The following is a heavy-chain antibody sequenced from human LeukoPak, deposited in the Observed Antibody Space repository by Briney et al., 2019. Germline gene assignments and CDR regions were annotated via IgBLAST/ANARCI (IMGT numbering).Heavy chain of an antibody. CDR2: ISSSSSYI. J-gene: IGHJ4*02. D-gene: IGHD4-17*01. CDR1: GFTFSSYS. V-gene: IGHV3-21*01. CDR3: ASGVDYGDYEKRNFDY. Sequence: GGSLRLSSAASGFTFSSYSMNWVRQAPGKGLEWVSSISSSSSYIYYADSVKGRFTISRDNAKNSLYLQMNSLRAEDTAVYYCASGVDYGDYEKRNFDYWGQGTLVTVSS.